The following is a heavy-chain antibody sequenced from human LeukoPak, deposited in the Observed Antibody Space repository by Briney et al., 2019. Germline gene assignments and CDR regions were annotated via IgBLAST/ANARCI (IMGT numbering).Heavy chain of an antibody. D-gene: IGHD2-2*01. CDR3: AIHIVVVPAAKKKNWFDP. Sequence: PSETLSLICAVYGGSFSGYYWSWIRQPPGKGLEWIGEINHSGSTNYNPSLKSRVTISVDTSKNQFSLKLSSVTAADTAVYYCAIHIVVVPAAKKKNWFDPWGQGTLVTVSS. CDR1: GGSFSGYY. J-gene: IGHJ5*02. CDR2: INHSGST. V-gene: IGHV4-34*01.